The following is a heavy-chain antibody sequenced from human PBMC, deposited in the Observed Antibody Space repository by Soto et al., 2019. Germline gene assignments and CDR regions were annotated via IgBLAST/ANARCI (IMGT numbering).Heavy chain of an antibody. CDR3: ASSGSGYDWGSWFDP. CDR1: GGSISSGDYY. V-gene: IGHV4-30-4*01. D-gene: IGHD5-12*01. CDR2: IYYSGST. J-gene: IGHJ5*02. Sequence: SETLSLTCTVSGGSISSGDYYWSWIGQPPGKGLEWIGYIYYSGSTYYNPSLKSRVTISVDTSKNQFSLKLSSVTAADTAVYYCASSGSGYDWGSWFDPWGQGTLVTVSS.